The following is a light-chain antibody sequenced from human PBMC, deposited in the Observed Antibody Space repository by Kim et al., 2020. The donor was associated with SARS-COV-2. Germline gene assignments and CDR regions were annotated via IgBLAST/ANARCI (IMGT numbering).Light chain of an antibody. J-gene: IGKJ4*01. Sequence: DIQMTQSPSAMSASVGDRVTINCRASQGIRNYLVWFQQKPGKVPKRLIYTASSLQSGVPSRFGGSGSGTEFTLTISSLQPEDFATYYCLQYNSYPFTFGGGTKVDIK. CDR1: QGIRNY. V-gene: IGKV1-17*03. CDR3: LQYNSYPFT. CDR2: TAS.